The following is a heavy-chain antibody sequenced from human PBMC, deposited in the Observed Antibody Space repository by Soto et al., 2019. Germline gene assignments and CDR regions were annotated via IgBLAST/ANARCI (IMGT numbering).Heavy chain of an antibody. CDR3: ARAGPVSGNHAFDI. D-gene: IGHD6-19*01. J-gene: IGHJ3*02. Sequence: QVQLVQSGAEVKKPGSSVKVSCKASGGSFSSYAISWVRQAPVQGLEWMGGIIPIFGAPTYAQKFQGRVTIIADKSTSTAYMELSSLRSDDTALYYCARAGPVSGNHAFDIWGQGTLVTVSS. CDR1: GGSFSSYA. V-gene: IGHV1-69*06. CDR2: IIPIFGAP.